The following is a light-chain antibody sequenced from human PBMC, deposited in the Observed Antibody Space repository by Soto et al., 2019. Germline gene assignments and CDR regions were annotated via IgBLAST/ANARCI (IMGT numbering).Light chain of an antibody. V-gene: IGKV3D-15*01. CDR2: GAS. Sequence: EIVLTQTPGTLSLSPGERSTLSCRASQSVSSSYLAWYQQKPGQAPRLLIYGASSRATGIAARFSGSGSGTEFTLTISSLQSEDFAVYYCQQYNNWPRTFGQGTMVDIK. CDR3: QQYNNWPRT. J-gene: IGKJ1*01. CDR1: QSVSSSY.